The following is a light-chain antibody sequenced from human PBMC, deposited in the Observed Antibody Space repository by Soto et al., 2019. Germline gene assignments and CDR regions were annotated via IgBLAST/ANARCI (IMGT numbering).Light chain of an antibody. CDR1: SSDLGAYNY. J-gene: IGLJ2*01. V-gene: IGLV2-8*01. CDR2: EGN. CDR3: ISYGGIHP. Sequence: QSALTQPPSASGSPGQSVTISCTGTSSDLGAYNYVSWYQQHPGKAPKLIIYEGNKRPSGVPDRFSGSKSGSSASLTVSGLQPEDEADYDCISYGGIHPFGGGTKLTVL.